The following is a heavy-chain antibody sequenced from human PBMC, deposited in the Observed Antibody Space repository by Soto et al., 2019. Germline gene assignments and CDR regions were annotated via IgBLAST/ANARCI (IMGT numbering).Heavy chain of an antibody. CDR2: ISGSGGST. CDR3: AKWDWVAGYYFDY. CDR1: GFTFSSYA. J-gene: IGHJ4*02. D-gene: IGHD6-19*01. Sequence: GESLRLSCAASGFTFSSYAMSWVRQAPGKGLEWVSAISGSGGSTYYADSVKGRFTISRDNSKNTLYLQMNSLRAEDTAVYYCAKWDWVAGYYFDYWGQGTLVTVSS. V-gene: IGHV3-23*01.